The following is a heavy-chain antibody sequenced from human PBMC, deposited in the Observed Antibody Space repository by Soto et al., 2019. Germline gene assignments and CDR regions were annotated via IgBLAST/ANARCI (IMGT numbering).Heavy chain of an antibody. CDR2: INPTGSMT. CDR3: ARDTGYDHDAFDI. J-gene: IGHJ3*02. D-gene: IGHD5-12*01. Sequence: GXSVKVSCKASVYSFITSYYMHWVRQAPGQGLEWMGIINPTGSMTKYSQRFQGRLTMTRDTSTSTDYMELTTLTSEDTAVYFCARDTGYDHDAFDIWGQGTMVTVSS. CDR1: VYSFITSYY. V-gene: IGHV1-46*01.